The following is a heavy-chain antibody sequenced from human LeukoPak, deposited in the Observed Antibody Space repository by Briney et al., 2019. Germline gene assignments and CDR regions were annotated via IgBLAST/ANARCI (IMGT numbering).Heavy chain of an antibody. CDR1: GYTLTELS. V-gene: IGHV1-24*01. D-gene: IGHD1-26*01. J-gene: IGHJ3*02. Sequence: GASVKVSCKVSGYTLTELSMHWVRQAPGKGLEWMGGFDPEDGETIYAQKFQGRVTITEDTSTDTAYMELSSLRSEDTAVYYCAKPSREHRSNDAFDIWGQGTMVTVSS. CDR2: FDPEDGET. CDR3: AKPSREHRSNDAFDI.